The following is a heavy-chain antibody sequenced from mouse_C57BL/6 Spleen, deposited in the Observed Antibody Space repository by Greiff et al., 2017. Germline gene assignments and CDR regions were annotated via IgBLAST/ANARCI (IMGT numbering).Heavy chain of an antibody. CDR2: IDPSDSYT. CDR3: ARGRAYYAMDY. V-gene: IGHV1-69*01. J-gene: IGHJ4*01. Sequence: VQLQQPGAELVMPGASVKLSCKASGYTFTSYWMHWVKQRPGQGLEWIGEIDPSDSYTNYNQKFKGKSILTVDKSSSTAYMQLSSLTSEDSAVYYCARGRAYYAMDYWGQGTSVTVSS. CDR1: GYTFTSYW.